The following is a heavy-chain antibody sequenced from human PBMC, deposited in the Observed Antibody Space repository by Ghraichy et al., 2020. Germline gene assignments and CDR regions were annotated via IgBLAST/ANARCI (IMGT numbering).Heavy chain of an antibody. Sequence: SQTLSLTCTVSGGSISSYYWSWIRQPPGKGLEWIGYIYYSGSTNYNPSLKSRVTISVDTSKNQFSLKLSSVTAADTAVYYCARDSRNVWRNWFDPWGQGTLVTVSS. CDR1: GGSISSYY. V-gene: IGHV4-59*01. CDR2: IYYSGST. CDR3: ARDSRNVWRNWFDP. D-gene: IGHD1-1*01. J-gene: IGHJ5*02.